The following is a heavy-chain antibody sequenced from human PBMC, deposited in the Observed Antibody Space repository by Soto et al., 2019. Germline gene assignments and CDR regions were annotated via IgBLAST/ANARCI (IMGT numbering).Heavy chain of an antibody. J-gene: IGHJ6*02. CDR2: IGSSSSYI. CDR3: ARDIIGGGYYWSVKPSYYYYGMDV. CDR1: GFTFSSYS. V-gene: IGHV3-21*01. D-gene: IGHD3-22*01. Sequence: EVQLVESGGGLVKPGGSLRLSCAASGFTFSSYSMNWVRQAPGKGLEWVSSIGSSSSYIYYADSVKGRFTISRDNAKNSRYMQMDSLRAEDTAVYYCARDIIGGGYYWSVKPSYYYYGMDVWGQGTTVTVSS.